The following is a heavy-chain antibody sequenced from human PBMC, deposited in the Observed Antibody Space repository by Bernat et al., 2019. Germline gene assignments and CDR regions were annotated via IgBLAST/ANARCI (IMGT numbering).Heavy chain of an antibody. V-gene: IGHV3-30*18. CDR3: VKEGKDY. Sequence: QVQLVESGGGVVQPGRSLRLSCAASGFTFSSYGMHWVRQAPGKGLEWVAVISYDGSNKYYADSVKGRFTISRDNSKNTLYLQMNSLRAEDTAVYYCVKEGKDYWGQGTLVTVSS. CDR2: ISYDGSNK. J-gene: IGHJ4*02. CDR1: GFTFSSYG.